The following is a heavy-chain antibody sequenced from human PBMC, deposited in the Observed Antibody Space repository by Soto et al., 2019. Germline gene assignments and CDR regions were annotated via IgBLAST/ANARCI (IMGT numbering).Heavy chain of an antibody. Sequence: QVQLQESGPGLVKPSETLSLTCTVSGGSVSSGSYYWSWIRQPPGKGLEWIGYIYYSGSTNYNPSLKSRVTISVDTSKNQFSLKLSSVTAADTAVYYCAREDYSDSSDGGQGTLVTVSS. CDR3: AREDYSDSSD. CDR1: GGSVSSGSYY. CDR2: IYYSGST. J-gene: IGHJ1*01. V-gene: IGHV4-61*01. D-gene: IGHD3-22*01.